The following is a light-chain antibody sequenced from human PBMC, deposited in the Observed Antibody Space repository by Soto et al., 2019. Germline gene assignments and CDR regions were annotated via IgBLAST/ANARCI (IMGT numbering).Light chain of an antibody. CDR1: QSLSGR. Sequence: DIQMTRSPSTLSASVGDIVTITCLASQSLSGRLAWYQQKPGKAPNLLIYDTSTLKSGVPSRFSGSGSGTESTLTISSLQSEDFALYYCQQYHIWPPWTSGQGTKVDIK. CDR2: DTS. J-gene: IGKJ1*01. CDR3: QQYHIWPPWT. V-gene: IGKV1-5*01.